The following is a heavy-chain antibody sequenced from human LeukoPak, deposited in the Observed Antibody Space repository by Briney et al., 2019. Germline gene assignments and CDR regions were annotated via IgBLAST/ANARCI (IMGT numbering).Heavy chain of an antibody. Sequence: SETLSLTCAVYGGSFSGYYWSWIRQPPGKGLEWIGEINHSGSTNYNPSLKSRVTISVDASKNQFSLKLSSVTAADTAVYYCARGYEAVTIFGVVFYGMDVWGQGTTVTVSS. V-gene: IGHV4-34*01. CDR1: GGSFSGYY. CDR2: INHSGST. D-gene: IGHD3-3*01. J-gene: IGHJ6*02. CDR3: ARGYEAVTIFGVVFYGMDV.